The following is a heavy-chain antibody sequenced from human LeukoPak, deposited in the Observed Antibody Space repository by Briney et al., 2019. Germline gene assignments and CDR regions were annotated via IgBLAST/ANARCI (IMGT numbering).Heavy chain of an antibody. V-gene: IGHV3-23*01. D-gene: IGHD2/OR15-2a*01. CDR1: GFTFSNYA. J-gene: IGHJ6*02. CDR3: AKYRTTDYYYYDMDV. CDR2: ISDGDAGT. Sequence: PGGSLRLSCAASGFTFSNYAMSWVRQAPGKGLEWVSSISDGDAGTNHADSVKGRFTIVRDNSENTLFLQMNSLRADDTAVYYCAKYRTTDYYYYDMDVWGQGTTVTVSS.